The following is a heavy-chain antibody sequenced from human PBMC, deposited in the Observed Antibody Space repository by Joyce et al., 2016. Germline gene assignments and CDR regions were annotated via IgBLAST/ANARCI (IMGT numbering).Heavy chain of an antibody. D-gene: IGHD5-18*01. V-gene: IGHV3-74*03. CDR2: IHTDGTTI. Sequence: EVQLVESGGGLVQPGGSLRLSCAASGLTFTNFWMHWVRQAPGKAPEWVLRIHTDGTTITYAESVEGRFTISRDNAKSTLYLQMNSLRAEDTAVYYCVRGTGYAYVTWYFDVWGRGTLVTVSS. CDR3: VRGTGYAYVTWYFDV. CDR1: GLTFTNFW. J-gene: IGHJ2*01.